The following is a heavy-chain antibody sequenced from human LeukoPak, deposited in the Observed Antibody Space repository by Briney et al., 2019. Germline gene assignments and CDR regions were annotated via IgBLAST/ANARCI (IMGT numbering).Heavy chain of an antibody. V-gene: IGHV4-59*01. J-gene: IGHJ4*02. CDR3: ARGGYFDWFPWD. Sequence: PSETLSLTCTVSGGSISSYYWSWIRQPPGKGLEWIGYIYYSGSTNYNPSLKSRVTISVDTPKNQFSLKPSSVTAADTAVYYCARGGYFDWFPWDWGQGTLVTVSS. CDR1: GGSISSYY. D-gene: IGHD3-9*01. CDR2: IYYSGST.